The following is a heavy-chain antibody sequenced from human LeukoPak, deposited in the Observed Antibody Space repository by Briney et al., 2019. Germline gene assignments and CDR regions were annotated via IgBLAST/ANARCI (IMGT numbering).Heavy chain of an antibody. CDR1: GYTFTDYY. Sequence: ASVKVSCKASGYTFTDYYVHWVRQAPGQGLEWMGWINSKSGGTKYGQKFQGRVTMTRDTSISTAYMDLSRLKSDDTAVYYCARVRPTVAGAMGVEEKWFDPWGQGTLVTVSS. D-gene: IGHD2-2*01. CDR2: INSKSGGT. J-gene: IGHJ5*02. V-gene: IGHV1-2*02. CDR3: ARVRPTVAGAMGVEEKWFDP.